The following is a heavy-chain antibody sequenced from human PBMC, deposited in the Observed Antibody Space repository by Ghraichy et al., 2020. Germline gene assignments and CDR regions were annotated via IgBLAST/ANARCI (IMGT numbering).Heavy chain of an antibody. CDR3: ARGHRSYSSSSGLHY. Sequence: SETLSLTCTVSGGSVSSGSYYWSWIRQPPGKGLEWIGYIYYSGSTNYNPSLKSRVTISVDTSKNQFSLKLSSVTAADTAVYYCARGHRSYSSSSGLHYWGQGTLVTVSS. CDR2: IYYSGST. CDR1: GGSVSSGSYY. D-gene: IGHD6-6*01. V-gene: IGHV4-61*01. J-gene: IGHJ4*02.